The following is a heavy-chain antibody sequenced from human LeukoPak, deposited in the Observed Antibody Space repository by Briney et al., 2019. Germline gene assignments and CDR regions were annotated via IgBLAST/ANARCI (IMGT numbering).Heavy chain of an antibody. D-gene: IGHD6-13*01. CDR1: GGSISSYY. CDR3: ARDISAAAGPYFDY. V-gene: IGHV4-59*01. Sequence: SETLSLTCTISGGSISSYYWSWIRQPAGKGLEWIGYIYYSGSTNYNPSLKSRVTISVDTSKNQFSLKLSSVTAADTAVYYCARDISAAAGPYFDYWGQGTLVTVSS. J-gene: IGHJ4*02. CDR2: IYYSGST.